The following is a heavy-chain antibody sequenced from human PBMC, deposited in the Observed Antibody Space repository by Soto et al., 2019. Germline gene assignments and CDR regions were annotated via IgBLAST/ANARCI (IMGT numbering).Heavy chain of an antibody. CDR1: GFTFSDYY. D-gene: IGHD4-17*01. J-gene: IGHJ4*02. V-gene: IGHV3-11*01. Sequence: QVQLVESGGGLVKPGGSLRLSCAASGFTFSDYYMSWLRQAPGKGLEWVSYISSSGSTIYYADSVKGRFTISRDNAKNSLYLQINSLRAEDTAVYYCAREPALTVTKRVTYYFDSWGQGTLVTVSS. CDR3: AREPALTVTKRVTYYFDS. CDR2: ISSSGSTI.